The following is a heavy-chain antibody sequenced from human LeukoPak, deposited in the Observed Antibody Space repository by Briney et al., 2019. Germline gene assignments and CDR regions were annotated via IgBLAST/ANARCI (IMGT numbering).Heavy chain of an antibody. V-gene: IGHV1-24*01. CDR1: GDTLTELS. Sequence: ASVKGSCKVSGDTLTELSMHWVRQAPGKGLEWMGGVEPEDGETIYAQKFQGRVTMTEDTSTDTAYMELSSLRSEDTAVYYCATSRYYYDSSGYDYWGQGTLVTVSS. D-gene: IGHD3-22*01. J-gene: IGHJ4*02. CDR3: ATSRYYYDSSGYDY. CDR2: VEPEDGET.